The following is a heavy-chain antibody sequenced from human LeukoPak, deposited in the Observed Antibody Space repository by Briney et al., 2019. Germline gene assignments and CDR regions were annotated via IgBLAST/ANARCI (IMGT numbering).Heavy chain of an antibody. CDR1: GFTFSSYA. Sequence: GGLRLSCAASGFTFSSYAMSWVRQAPGKGLEWVSAISGSGGSTYYADSVKGRFTIPRDNSKNTLYLQMDSLRAEDTAVYYCAKDLQWLTTTAFDYWGQGTLVTVSS. CDR3: AKDLQWLTTTAFDY. J-gene: IGHJ4*02. V-gene: IGHV3-23*01. D-gene: IGHD6-19*01. CDR2: ISGSGGST.